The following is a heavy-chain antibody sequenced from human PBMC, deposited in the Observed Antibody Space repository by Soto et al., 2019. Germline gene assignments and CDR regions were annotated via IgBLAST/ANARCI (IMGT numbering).Heavy chain of an antibody. CDR3: TTSNIVLMVYAVDY. J-gene: IGHJ4*02. CDR2: IKSKTDGGTT. CDR1: GFTFSNAC. D-gene: IGHD2-8*01. Sequence: EVQLVESGGGLVKPGGSLRLSCAASGFTFSNACMSWVRKAPGKGLEWVGRIKSKTDGGTTDYAAPVKGRFTISRDDSKNTLYLQMNSLKTEDTAVYYCTTSNIVLMVYAVDYWGQGTLVTVSS. V-gene: IGHV3-15*01.